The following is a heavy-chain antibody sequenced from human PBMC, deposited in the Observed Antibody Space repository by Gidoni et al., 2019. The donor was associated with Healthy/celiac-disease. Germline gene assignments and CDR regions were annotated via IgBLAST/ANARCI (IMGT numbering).Heavy chain of an antibody. D-gene: IGHD5-18*01. CDR3: ARAKSGYSYGPSMDV. CDR2: ISYDGSNK. V-gene: IGHV3-30-3*01. Sequence: QVQLVESGGGVVQPGRSLRLSCAASGFPFSSYAMHWVRQAPGKGLEWVAVISYDGSNKYYADSVKGRFTISRDNSKNTLYLQMNSLRAEDTAVYYCARAKSGYSYGPSMDVWGQGTTVTVSS. J-gene: IGHJ6*02. CDR1: GFPFSSYA.